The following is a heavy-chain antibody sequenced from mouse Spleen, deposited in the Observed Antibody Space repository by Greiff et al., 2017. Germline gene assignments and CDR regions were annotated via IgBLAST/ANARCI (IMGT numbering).Heavy chain of an antibody. V-gene: IGHV2-2*01. CDR1: GFSLTSYG. CDR2: IWSGGST. Sequence: QVQLQQSGPGLVQPSQSLSITCTVSGFSLTSYGVHWVRQSPGKGLEWLGVIWSGGSTDYNAAFISRLSISKDNSKSQVFFKMNSLQADDTAIYYCARNDEFGYGSSPHWYFDVWGTGTTVTVSS. CDR3: ARNDEFGYGSSPHWYFDV. D-gene: IGHD1-1*01. J-gene: IGHJ1*03.